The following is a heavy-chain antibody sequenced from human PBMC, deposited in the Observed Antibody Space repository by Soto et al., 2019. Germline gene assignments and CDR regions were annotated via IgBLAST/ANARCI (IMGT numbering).Heavy chain of an antibody. CDR1: GGSISSGGYY. CDR2: IYYSGST. J-gene: IGHJ4*02. CDR3: ARDMGYSSSWYGKFDY. Sequence: QVQLQESGPGLVKPSQTLSLTCTVSGGSISSGGYYWSWIRQHPGKGLEWIGYIYYSGSTYYNPSLSSRVTISVDTSKNQYSLKLSSVTAADTAVYYCARDMGYSSSWYGKFDYWGQGTLVTVSS. D-gene: IGHD6-13*01. V-gene: IGHV4-31*03.